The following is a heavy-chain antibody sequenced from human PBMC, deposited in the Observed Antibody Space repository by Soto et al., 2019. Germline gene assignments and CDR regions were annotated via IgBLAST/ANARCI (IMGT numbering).Heavy chain of an antibody. CDR1: GGSFSGYY. CDR3: VVQGYYYGVDV. V-gene: IGHV4-34*01. Sequence: PSETLSLTCAVYGGSFSGYYWSWIRQPPGKGLEWIGEINHSGSTNYNPSLKSRVTISVDTSKNQFSLKLSSVTAADTAVYYCVVQGYYYGVDVWGQGTTVTVSS. J-gene: IGHJ6*02. CDR2: INHSGST.